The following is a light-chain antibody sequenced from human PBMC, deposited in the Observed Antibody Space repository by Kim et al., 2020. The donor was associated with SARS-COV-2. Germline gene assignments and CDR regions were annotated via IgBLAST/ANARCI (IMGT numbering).Light chain of an antibody. J-gene: IGKJ4*01. CDR2: SAS. Sequence: SVGDRVTISCRAGQNINNYLSWYQQRPGKAPKLLISSASNLQSGVPSRFSGSGSGTYFTLTITSLQPEDFTTYYCQQSLSFPSLTFGGGTKVDIK. V-gene: IGKV1-39*01. CDR1: QNINNY. CDR3: QQSLSFPSLT.